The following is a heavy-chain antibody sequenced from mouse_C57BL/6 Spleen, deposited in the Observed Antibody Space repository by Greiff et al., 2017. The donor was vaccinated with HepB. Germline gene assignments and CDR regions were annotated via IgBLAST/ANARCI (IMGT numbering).Heavy chain of an antibody. CDR3: ARYSDSSGYFDY. V-gene: IGHV7-3*01. J-gene: IGHJ2*01. D-gene: IGHD3-2*02. CDR1: GFTFTDYY. CDR2: IRNKANGYTT. Sequence: EVKVVESGGGLVQPGGSLSLSCAASGFTFTDYYMSWVRQPPGKALEWLGFIRNKANGYTTEYSASVKGRFTISRDNSQSILYLQMNALRAEDSATYYCARYSDSSGYFDYWGQGTTLTVSS.